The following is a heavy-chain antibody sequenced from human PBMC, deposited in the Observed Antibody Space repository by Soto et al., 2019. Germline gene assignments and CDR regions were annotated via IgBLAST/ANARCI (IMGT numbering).Heavy chain of an antibody. D-gene: IGHD6-13*01. CDR1: GGTFSSYA. CDR2: IIPIFGTA. CDR3: ARDPSIAAAGTGFDP. J-gene: IGHJ5*02. V-gene: IGHV1-69*13. Sequence: SVKVSCKASGGTFSSYAISWVRQAPGQGLEWMGGIIPIFGTANYAQKFQGRVTITADESTSTAYMELSSLRSEDTAVYYCARDPSIAAAGTGFDPWGQGTLVTVSS.